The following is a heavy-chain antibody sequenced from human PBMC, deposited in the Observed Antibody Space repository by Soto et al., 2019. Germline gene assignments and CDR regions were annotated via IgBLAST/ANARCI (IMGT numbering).Heavy chain of an antibody. D-gene: IGHD3-22*01. J-gene: IGHJ4*01. CDR1: GFTFSDFG. V-gene: IGHV3-30*18. CDR3: AKTATYVDGYDNTGYSSEDY. CDR2: ISHDGSKR. Sequence: PGGSLRLSCEVSGFTFSDFGLDWVRQAPGKGLEWVAIISHDGSKRFYADSVKGRFTISRDNSKITLYLQMSSLRPEDTALYYCAKTATYVDGYDNTGYSSEDYWGHGTLVTVSS.